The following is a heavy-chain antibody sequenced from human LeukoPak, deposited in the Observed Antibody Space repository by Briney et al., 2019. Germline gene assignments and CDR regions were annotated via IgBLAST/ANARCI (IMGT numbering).Heavy chain of an antibody. CDR3: ATAVRGDLYYYGLDV. CDR2: PCESSGST. V-gene: IGHV3-23*01. CDR1: GFISTNYA. J-gene: IGHJ6*02. Sequence: PGGSLRLSCAASGFISTNYAMSWVRQGPGKGLEWVSSPCESSGSTYYADSVRGRFTISRDTSKNTLYLQMNSLRVEDTALYYCATAVRGDLYYYGLDVWGRGTTVTVSS. D-gene: IGHD3-10*01.